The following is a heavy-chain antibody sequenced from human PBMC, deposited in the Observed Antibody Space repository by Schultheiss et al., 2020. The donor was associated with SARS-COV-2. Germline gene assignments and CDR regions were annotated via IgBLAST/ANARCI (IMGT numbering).Heavy chain of an antibody. V-gene: IGHV4-59*08. CDR1: GGSISTSY. D-gene: IGHD4/OR15-4a*01. CDR2: ISDAGRT. CDR3: ARHHCQRCQLGN. Sequence: SQTLSLTCTVSGGSISTSYWAWIRQPPGKGLEWIGYISDAGRTNYNPSLTSRVTISADPSKKQISLNLTSVTAADTAVYYCARHHCQRCQLGNWGQGTLVTVSS. J-gene: IGHJ4*02.